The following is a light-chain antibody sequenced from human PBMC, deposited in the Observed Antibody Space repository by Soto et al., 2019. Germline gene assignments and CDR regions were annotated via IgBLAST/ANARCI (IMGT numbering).Light chain of an antibody. CDR1: QNIGTY. CDR2: DAS. V-gene: IGKV1-39*01. J-gene: IGKJ4*01. CDR3: QKSYNTPLN. Sequence: DIQMTHSPSSLAASVGDRVTVSFRASQNIGTYLNWYQQKSGKAPKVLISDASSLQSGVPSRFSGSASGTDFTLTISSLQPEDYATYYCQKSYNTPLNCGGGTKGDNK.